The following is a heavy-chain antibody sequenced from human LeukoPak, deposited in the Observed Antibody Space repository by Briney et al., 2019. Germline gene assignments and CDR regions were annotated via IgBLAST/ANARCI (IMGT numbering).Heavy chain of an antibody. CDR3: AKDRRYCSGGCYYSGLD. CDR2: ISGSGGST. V-gene: IGHV3-23*01. J-gene: IGHJ4*02. Sequence: PGGSLRLSCAASGFTFSNYAMSWVRQAPGKGLEWVSAISGSGGSTYYADSVKGRFTISRDNAKNSLYLQMNSLRAEDTALYYCAKDRRYCSGGCYYSGLDWGQGTLVTVSS. D-gene: IGHD2-15*01. CDR1: GFTFSNYA.